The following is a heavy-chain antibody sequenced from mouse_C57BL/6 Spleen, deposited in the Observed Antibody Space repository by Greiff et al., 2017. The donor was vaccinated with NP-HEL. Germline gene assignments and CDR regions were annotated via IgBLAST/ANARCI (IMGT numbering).Heavy chain of an antibody. D-gene: IGHD3-2*02. CDR3: ARRDSSGQAWFAY. CDR1: GYTFTSYW. Sequence: QVQLKQPGAELVRPGSSVKLSCKASGYTFTSYWMDWVKQRPGQGLEWIGNIYPSDSETHYNQKFKDKATLTVDKSSSTAYMQLSSLTSEDSAVYYCARRDSSGQAWFAYWGQGTLVTVSA. J-gene: IGHJ3*01. CDR2: IYPSDSET. V-gene: IGHV1-61*01.